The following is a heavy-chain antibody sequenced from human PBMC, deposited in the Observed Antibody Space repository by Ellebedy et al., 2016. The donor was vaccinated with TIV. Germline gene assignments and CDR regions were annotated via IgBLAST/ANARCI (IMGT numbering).Heavy chain of an antibody. Sequence: PGGSLRLSCAASGLPFSTFALNWVRQAPGKGLEWVSSVGGSGATTHYADSVKGRFTISRDNSINTLFLQVNSLRAEDTAMYYCARRSRGAFYLWGQGTMITVS. V-gene: IGHV3-23*01. CDR3: ARRSRGAFYL. CDR1: GLPFSTFA. J-gene: IGHJ3*01. D-gene: IGHD3-16*01. CDR2: VGGSGATT.